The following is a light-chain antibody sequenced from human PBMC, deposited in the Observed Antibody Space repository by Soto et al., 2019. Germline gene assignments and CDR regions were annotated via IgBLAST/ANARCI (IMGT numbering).Light chain of an antibody. J-gene: IGKJ1*01. Sequence: IQMTQSPSSLSASVEDRVLITRRASQSISNHLNWYQQKPEKAPKLLIFAASSLQSGVPSRFSGSRSGPDLTLTISSLQPEDFATYYWQQSYSSPPTFGQGTNVDIK. V-gene: IGKV1-39*01. CDR3: QQSYSSPPT. CDR1: QSISNH. CDR2: AAS.